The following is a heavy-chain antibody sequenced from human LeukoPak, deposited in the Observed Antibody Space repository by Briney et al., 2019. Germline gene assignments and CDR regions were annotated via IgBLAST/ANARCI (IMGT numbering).Heavy chain of an antibody. CDR2: MNPNSGNT. Sequence: ASVKVSCKASGYTFTSYDTNWVRQAPGQGLEWMGWMNPNSGNTGYAQKFQGRVTMTRNTSISTAYMELSSLRSEDTAVYYCARGLRYRGRFLVVITGRSYYFDYWGQGTLVTVSS. J-gene: IGHJ4*02. CDR3: ARGLRYRGRFLVVITGRSYYFDY. V-gene: IGHV1-8*01. D-gene: IGHD3-22*01. CDR1: GYTFTSYD.